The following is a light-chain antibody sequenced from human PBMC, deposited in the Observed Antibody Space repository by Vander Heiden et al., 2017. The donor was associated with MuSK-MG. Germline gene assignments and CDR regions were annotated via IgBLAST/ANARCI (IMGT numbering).Light chain of an antibody. CDR3: GQDGSGFT. CDR1: QSVSSSY. V-gene: IGKV3-20*01. J-gene: IGKJ3*01. CDR2: GAS. Sequence: EIVLTQSPGTLSLSPGERATLSCRASQSVSSSYLAWYQQKPGQAPRLLIYGASSRATGIPDRFSCSGYGTDFTLTRSSLVPEDFAVYYGGQDGSGFTFGHGTKVDIK.